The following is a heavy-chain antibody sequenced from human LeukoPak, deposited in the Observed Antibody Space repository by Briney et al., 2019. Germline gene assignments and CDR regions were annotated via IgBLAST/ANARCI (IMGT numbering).Heavy chain of an antibody. V-gene: IGHV4-38-2*01. CDR3: ARGGGLRFLEWLLKA. CDR2: IYHSGST. J-gene: IGHJ5*02. CDR1: GYSISSGYY. Sequence: SETLSLTCAVSGYSISSGYYWGWIRQPPGKGLEWIGSIYHSGSTYYNPSLKSRVTISVETSKNPFSLKLSSVTAADTAVYYCARGGGLRFLEWLLKAWGQGTLVTVSS. D-gene: IGHD3-3*01.